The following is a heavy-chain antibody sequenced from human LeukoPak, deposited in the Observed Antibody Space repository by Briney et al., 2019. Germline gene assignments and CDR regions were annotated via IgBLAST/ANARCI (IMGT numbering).Heavy chain of an antibody. V-gene: IGHV3-74*01. D-gene: IGHD3-10*01. CDR1: GFTFNSYW. CDR3: ARAGGGFDY. CDR2: INNDGSNA. J-gene: IGHJ4*02. Sequence: PGGSLRLSCAASGFTFNSYWMHWVRQAPGKGLVWISHINNDGSNASYADSLRGRFTISKDNAKSTLELQMNSLRAEDTAVYYCARAGGGFDYWGQGTLVTVSS.